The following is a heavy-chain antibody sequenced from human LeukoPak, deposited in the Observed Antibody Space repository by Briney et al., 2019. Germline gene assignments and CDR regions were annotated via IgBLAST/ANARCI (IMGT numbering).Heavy chain of an antibody. CDR2: ISGSGGST. D-gene: IGHD3-9*01. V-gene: IGHV3-23*01. J-gene: IGHJ2*01. Sequence: GGSLRLSCAASGFTFSSYAMSWVRQAPGKGLEWVSAISGSGGSTYYADSVKGRFTISRDNSKNTLYLQMNSLRAEDTAVYYCAKVPRYDILTGYSIYWYFDLWGRGTLVTVSS. CDR3: AKVPRYDILTGYSIYWYFDL. CDR1: GFTFSSYA.